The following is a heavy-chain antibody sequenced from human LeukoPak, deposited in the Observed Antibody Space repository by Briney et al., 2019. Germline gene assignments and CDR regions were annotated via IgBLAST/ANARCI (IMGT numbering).Heavy chain of an antibody. CDR3: ASGSPYDGSGRGFDY. D-gene: IGHD3-22*01. V-gene: IGHV1-2*02. CDR2: TNPNSGGA. CDR1: GYTFTVYY. J-gene: IGHJ4*02. Sequence: TSGKLCCTAAGYTFTVYYIRWVRQAPGQGLRLVGGTNPNSGGANYAQKFQGRVTMTRDKSISTAYMELSRLRFDDTAVYYCASGSPYDGSGRGFDYWGQGTLVTVSS.